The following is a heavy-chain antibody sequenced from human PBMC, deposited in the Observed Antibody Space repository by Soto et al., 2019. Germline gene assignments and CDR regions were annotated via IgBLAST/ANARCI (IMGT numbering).Heavy chain of an antibody. CDR2: IYWNDDK. V-gene: IGHV2-5*01. J-gene: IGHJ4*02. CDR3: AHRVPWGGGSCYSD. Sequence: SGPTLVNPTQTLTLTCTFSGFSLSTSGVGVGWIRQPPGKALEWLALIYWNDDKRYSPSLKSRLTITKDTSKNHVVLTMTNMDPVDTATYYCAHRVPWGGGSCYSDWGQGTLVTVSS. CDR1: GFSLSTSGVG. D-gene: IGHD2-15*01.